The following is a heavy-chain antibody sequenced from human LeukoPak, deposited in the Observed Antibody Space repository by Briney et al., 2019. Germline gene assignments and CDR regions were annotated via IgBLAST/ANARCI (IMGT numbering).Heavy chain of an antibody. V-gene: IGHV4-59*01. CDR2: IYHSGST. Sequence: SETLSLTCSVSGGSISSYYWNWIRQPPGKALEWIGYIYHSGSTNYNPSLKSRVTISVDTSKNQFSLKLSSVTAADTAVYYCARASGHYYDSSGFDYWGQGTLVTVSS. J-gene: IGHJ4*02. CDR1: GGSISSYY. D-gene: IGHD3-22*01. CDR3: ARASGHYYDSSGFDY.